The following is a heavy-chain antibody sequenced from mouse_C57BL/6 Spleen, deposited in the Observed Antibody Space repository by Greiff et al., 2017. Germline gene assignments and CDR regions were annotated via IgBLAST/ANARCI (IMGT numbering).Heavy chain of an antibody. CDR1: GYTFTDYE. J-gene: IGHJ4*01. Sequence: VQLQQSGAELVGPGASVTLSCKASGYTFTDYEMHWVKQTPVHGLEWIGAIDPETGGTAYNQKFKGKAILTADKSSSTAYMELRSLTSEDSAVYYCTRSGLYGNWGQGTSVTVSS. CDR3: TRSGLYGN. D-gene: IGHD2-1*01. CDR2: IDPETGGT. V-gene: IGHV1-15*01.